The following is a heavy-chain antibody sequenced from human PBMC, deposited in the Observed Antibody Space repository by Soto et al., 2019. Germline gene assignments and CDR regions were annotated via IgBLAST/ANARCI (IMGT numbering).Heavy chain of an antibody. CDR2: ISNDGSDK. V-gene: IGHV3-30*18. D-gene: IGHD6-13*01. CDR3: AKDQGIAASHGID. Sequence: QVQLVESGGGVVQPGRSLRLSCAASGFTFDNYGMHWVRQAPGKGLEWVAAISNDGSDKYYADSVKGRLTISRDNSKNTVYLQMNSLRAEDTPVYYCAKDQGIAASHGIDWGQGTMVNVSS. CDR1: GFTFDNYG. J-gene: IGHJ3*01.